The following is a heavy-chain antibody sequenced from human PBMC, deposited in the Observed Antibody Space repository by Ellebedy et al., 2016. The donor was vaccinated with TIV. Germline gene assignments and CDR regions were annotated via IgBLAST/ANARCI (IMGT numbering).Heavy chain of an antibody. V-gene: IGHV3-11*04. J-gene: IGHJ3*02. D-gene: IGHD3-22*01. Sequence: GESLKISXAASGFTFSDYYMSWIRQAPGKGLEWVSYISSSSSTKYYADSVKGRFTISRDNAKNSLYLQMNSLRDEDTAVYYCARGKGHYDIAAFDIWGQGTMVTVSS. CDR1: GFTFSDYY. CDR2: ISSSSSTK. CDR3: ARGKGHYDIAAFDI.